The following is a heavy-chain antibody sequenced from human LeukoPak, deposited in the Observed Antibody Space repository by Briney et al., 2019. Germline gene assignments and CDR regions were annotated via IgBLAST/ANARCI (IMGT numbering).Heavy chain of an antibody. CDR1: GFIFSSYE. CDR2: ISSGGGTI. Sequence: GGSLRLSCAASGFIFSSYEMNCVRQAPGKGLEWVSYISSGGGTIYYADSVKGRFTVSRDNGKYSLYLQMNSLRAEDTAVYYCASLPSSGWYVSGNDFWGQGTLVTVSS. J-gene: IGHJ4*02. V-gene: IGHV3-48*03. CDR3: ASLPSSGWYVSGNDF. D-gene: IGHD6-19*01.